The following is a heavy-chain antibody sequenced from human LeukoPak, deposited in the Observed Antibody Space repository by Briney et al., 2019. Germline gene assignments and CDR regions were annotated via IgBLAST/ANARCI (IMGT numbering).Heavy chain of an antibody. Sequence: SQTLSLTCTVSGGSISGGSYYWSWIRQPAGKGLEWIVRIYTSGSTNYNPSLKSRVTISVDTSKNQFSLKLSSVTAADTAVYYCALSHCSGGSCYLSWFDPWGQGTLVTVSS. CDR2: IYTSGST. CDR1: GGSISGGSYY. J-gene: IGHJ5*02. V-gene: IGHV4-61*02. D-gene: IGHD2-15*01. CDR3: ALSHCSGGSCYLSWFDP.